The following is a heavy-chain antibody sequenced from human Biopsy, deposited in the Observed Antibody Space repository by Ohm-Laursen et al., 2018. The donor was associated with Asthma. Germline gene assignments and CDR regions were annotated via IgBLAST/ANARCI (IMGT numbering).Heavy chain of an antibody. CDR1: GDSFSNYA. J-gene: IGHJ4*02. Sequence: ASVKVSCKASGDSFSNYAISWVRQAPGQGLEWMGGLIPVLGTPDHAQNFQGRVTLTADKSTSTAYMELSSLRSEDTAVYYCATDHCSALWAGVSTDNCYFEYWGQGTLVTVSS. V-gene: IGHV1-69*10. CDR2: LIPVLGTP. CDR3: ATDHCSALWAGVSTDNCYFEY. D-gene: IGHD3-10*02.